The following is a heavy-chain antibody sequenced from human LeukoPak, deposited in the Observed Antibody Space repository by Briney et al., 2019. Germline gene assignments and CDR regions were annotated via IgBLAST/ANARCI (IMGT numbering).Heavy chain of an antibody. V-gene: IGHV1-18*01. CDR2: ISAYNGNT. CDR3: ARERESLPPIVVVVAATPDY. Sequence: ASVKVSCKASGYTFTSYGISWVRQAPGQGLEWMGWISAYNGNTNYAQKLQGRVTMTTDTSTSTVYMELRSLRSDDTAVYYCARERESLPPIVVVVAATPDYWGQGTLVTVSS. D-gene: IGHD2-15*01. J-gene: IGHJ4*02. CDR1: GYTFTSYG.